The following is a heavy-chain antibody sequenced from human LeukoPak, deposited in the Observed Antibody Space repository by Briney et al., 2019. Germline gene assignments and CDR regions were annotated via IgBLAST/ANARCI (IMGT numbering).Heavy chain of an antibody. V-gene: IGHV3-48*03. CDR3: AREFEGEGSAFDI. CDR2: ISSSGSTI. D-gene: IGHD3-10*01. Sequence: PGGSLRLSCAASGFTFSSYEMNWVRQAPGKGLEWVSYISSSGSTIYYADSVKGRFTISRDNAKNPLYLQMNSLRAEDTAVYYCAREFEGEGSAFDIWGQGTMVTVSS. J-gene: IGHJ3*02. CDR1: GFTFSSYE.